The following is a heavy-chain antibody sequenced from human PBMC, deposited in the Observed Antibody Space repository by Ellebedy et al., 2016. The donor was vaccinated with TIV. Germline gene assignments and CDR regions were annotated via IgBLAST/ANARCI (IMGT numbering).Heavy chain of an antibody. CDR2: ISSERYGGRP. CDR1: GFIFSSYW. D-gene: IGHD2-21*02. J-gene: IGHJ4*02. V-gene: IGHV3-49*04. CDR3: TRNPRKGGDRYPFDF. Sequence: GGSLRLSCAASGFIFSSYWMSWVRQAPGKGLEWVGFISSERYGGRPEHAASLKGRFTISRDDWNSIVYLQMNSLQSEDTAMYYCTRNPRKGGDRYPFDFWGQGTLVTVSS.